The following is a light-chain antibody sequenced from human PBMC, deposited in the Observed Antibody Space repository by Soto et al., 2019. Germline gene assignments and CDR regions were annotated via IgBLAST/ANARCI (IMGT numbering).Light chain of an antibody. J-gene: IGKJ1*01. CDR2: GAS. CDR3: QQYNNWAWK. Sequence: EIVMTQSPATLSVSPGERATLSCRASQSVSSNLAWYQQKPGQAPRLLIYGASTSATGIPARFSGSGSGTEFFLTISSLQSEDFAVYYCQQYNNWAWKFGQGTKVEIK. CDR1: QSVSSN. V-gene: IGKV3-15*01.